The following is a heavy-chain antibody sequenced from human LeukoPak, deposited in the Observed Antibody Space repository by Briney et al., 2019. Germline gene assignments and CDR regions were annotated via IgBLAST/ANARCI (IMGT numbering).Heavy chain of an antibody. D-gene: IGHD2-2*01. CDR1: GFTFSSYA. CDR3: AKTSRRSSTYDSPFDY. Sequence: GGSLRLSCATSGFTFSSYAMSWVRQAPGKGPEWVSAVRGSPPDTYYADSVEGRFTTSRDNSKNILYLQMNSLRAEDTAIYYCAKTSRRSSTYDSPFDYWGQGALVTVSS. V-gene: IGHV3-23*01. J-gene: IGHJ4*02. CDR2: VRGSPPDT.